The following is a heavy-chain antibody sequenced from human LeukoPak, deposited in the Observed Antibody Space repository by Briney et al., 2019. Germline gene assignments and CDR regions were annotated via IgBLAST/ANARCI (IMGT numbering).Heavy chain of an antibody. CDR1: GGSISSYY. Sequence: SETLSLTCTVSGGSISSYYWSWIRQPPGKGLEWIGYIYYSGSTNYNPSLKSRASISVDASKNQFSLKLISVTAADTAVYYCARKNGGSFHDSTAPFHYWGQGTLVTVSS. D-gene: IGHD3-22*01. J-gene: IGHJ4*02. CDR2: IYYSGST. CDR3: ARKNGGSFHDSTAPFHY. V-gene: IGHV4-59*03.